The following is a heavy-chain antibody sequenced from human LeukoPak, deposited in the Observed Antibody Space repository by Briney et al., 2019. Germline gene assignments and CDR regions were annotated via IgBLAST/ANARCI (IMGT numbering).Heavy chain of an antibody. CDR3: ARSSGWSLFDY. J-gene: IGHJ4*02. D-gene: IGHD6-19*01. V-gene: IGHV1-2*02. CDR1: AYTFTGYY. Sequence: GASVKVSCKASAYTFTGYYMHWVRRAPGQGPEWMGWINPNSGGTNYAQKFQGRVTMTRDTSISTAYMELSTLRSDDTAVYYCARSSGWSLFDYWGQGTLVTVSS. CDR2: INPNSGGT.